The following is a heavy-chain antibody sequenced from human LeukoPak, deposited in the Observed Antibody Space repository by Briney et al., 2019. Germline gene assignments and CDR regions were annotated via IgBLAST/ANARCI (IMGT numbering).Heavy chain of an antibody. CDR3: ARSTFMMSAFYI. Sequence: PSETLPLTCTVSGGPISSYHWSWIRQPPVKGLEWIGYIYYSGSPNSNPPLKSRVTISVDTSKNQFSLKLSSVTAADTAVYYCARSTFMMSAFYIWGQRTMVTVSS. CDR2: IYYSGSP. J-gene: IGHJ3*02. D-gene: IGHD3-16*01. CDR1: GGPISSYH. V-gene: IGHV4-59*08.